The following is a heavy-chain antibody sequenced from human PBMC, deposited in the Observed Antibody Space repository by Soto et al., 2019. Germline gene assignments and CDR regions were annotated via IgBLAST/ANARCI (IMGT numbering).Heavy chain of an antibody. J-gene: IGHJ4*02. CDR1: GFNFSSYG. CDR2: IWYDGSNK. Sequence: QVQLVESGGGVVQPGRSLRLSCAASGFNFSSYGMHWVRQAPGKGLEWVAVIWYDGSNKYYADSVKGRFTISRDNSKNTLYLQMNSLRAEDTAVYYCARDSVSYLDYWVQGTLVTVSS. V-gene: IGHV3-33*01. CDR3: ARDSVSYLDY. D-gene: IGHD1-26*01.